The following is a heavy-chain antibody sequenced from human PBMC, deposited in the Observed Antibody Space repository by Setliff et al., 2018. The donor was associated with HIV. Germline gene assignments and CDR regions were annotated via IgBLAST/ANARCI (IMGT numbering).Heavy chain of an antibody. D-gene: IGHD4-17*01. CDR1: GGSISNYY. V-gene: IGHV4-59*08. Sequence: LSLTCTVSGGSISNYYWSWIRQPPGKGLEWIGYIFYSGSTNSNPSLKSRVAISVDTSKNLFSLKLTSVTAADTAVYYCARHIRYFGDYFDYWGQGTLVTVSS. CDR3: ARHIRYFGDYFDY. CDR2: IFYSGST. J-gene: IGHJ4*02.